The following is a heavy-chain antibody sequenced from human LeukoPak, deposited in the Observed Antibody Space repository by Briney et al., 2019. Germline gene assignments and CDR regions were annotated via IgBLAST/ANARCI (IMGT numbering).Heavy chain of an antibody. CDR1: GYTFTNYY. Sequence: ASVKVSCKASGYTFTNYYMHWVRQTPGQGLEWMAIMNPSGGSTSYAQKFQGRVTMTRDTSTSTVYMELSSLRSEDTAVYYCARDMEMATIGAFDIWGQGTMVTVSS. CDR2: MNPSGGST. J-gene: IGHJ3*02. D-gene: IGHD5-24*01. CDR3: ARDMEMATIGAFDI. V-gene: IGHV1-46*01.